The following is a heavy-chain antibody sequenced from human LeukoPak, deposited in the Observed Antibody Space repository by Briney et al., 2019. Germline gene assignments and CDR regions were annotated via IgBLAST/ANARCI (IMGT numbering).Heavy chain of an antibody. J-gene: IGHJ4*02. CDR1: GGSFSGYY. D-gene: IGHD3-10*01. Sequence: SETLSLTCAVYGGSFSGYYWSWIRQPPGKGLEWIGEINHSGSTNYNPSLKSRLTVSVDTSKNQFSLKLSSVTAADTAVYYCASLKRGYYGSGSYYTLDYWGQGTLVTVSS. CDR2: INHSGST. CDR3: ASLKRGYYGSGSYYTLDY. V-gene: IGHV4-34*01.